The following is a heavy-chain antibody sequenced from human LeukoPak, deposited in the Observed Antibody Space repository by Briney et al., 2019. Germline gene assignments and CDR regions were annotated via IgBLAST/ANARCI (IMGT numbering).Heavy chain of an antibody. CDR2: IYYSGST. D-gene: IGHD5-24*01. J-gene: IGHJ4*02. Sequence: SETLSLTCTVPGGSISSYYWSWIRQSPGKGLEWIGYIYYSGSTNYSPSLKSRVTISVDSSKNQFSLKLSSVTAADTAVYYCAREGRDGYKFDYWGQGTLVTVSS. CDR1: GGSISSYY. V-gene: IGHV4-59*01. CDR3: AREGRDGYKFDY.